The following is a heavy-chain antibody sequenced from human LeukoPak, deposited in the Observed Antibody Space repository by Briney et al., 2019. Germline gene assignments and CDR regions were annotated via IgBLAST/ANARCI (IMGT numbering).Heavy chain of an antibody. CDR1: GFTFSRDW. J-gene: IGHJ4*02. CDR2: IDRDGTIT. V-gene: IGHV3-74*01. CDR3: AREHRDVGATVDN. D-gene: IGHD1-26*01. Sequence: PGGSLRLSCAASGFTFSRDWMHWVRQAPGKGLVWVSRIDRDGTITYYADSVKGRFTISRDTAKNTLYLQMNSLRAEDTAVYYCAREHRDVGATVDNWGQGTLVTVSS.